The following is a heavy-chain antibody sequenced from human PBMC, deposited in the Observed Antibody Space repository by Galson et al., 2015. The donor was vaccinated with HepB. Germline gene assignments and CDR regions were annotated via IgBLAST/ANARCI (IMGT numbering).Heavy chain of an antibody. CDR1: GFTFSSYG. D-gene: IGHD3-22*01. CDR2: ISYDGSNK. CDR3: AKDAEGYYYDSSGYNWFDP. J-gene: IGHJ5*02. V-gene: IGHV3-30*18. Sequence: SPRLSCAASGFTFSSYGMHWVRQAPGKGLEWVTVISYDGSNKYYADSVKGRFTISRDNSKNTLYLQMNSLRAEDTAVYYCAKDAEGYYYDSSGYNWFDPWGQGTLVTVSS.